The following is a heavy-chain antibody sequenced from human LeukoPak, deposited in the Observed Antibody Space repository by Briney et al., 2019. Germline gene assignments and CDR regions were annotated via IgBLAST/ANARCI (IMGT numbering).Heavy chain of an antibody. CDR1: GFAFSSYS. D-gene: IGHD2-2*01. Sequence: GGSLRLSCAASGFAFSSYSMNWVRQAPGKGLEWVSYIGNSSSTIYYADSVKGRFTISRDNAKNSLYLQMNSLRAEDTAVYYCARDALYCTSTSCYDYWGQGTLVTVSS. CDR2: IGNSSSTI. CDR3: ARDALYCTSTSCYDY. J-gene: IGHJ4*02. V-gene: IGHV3-48*04.